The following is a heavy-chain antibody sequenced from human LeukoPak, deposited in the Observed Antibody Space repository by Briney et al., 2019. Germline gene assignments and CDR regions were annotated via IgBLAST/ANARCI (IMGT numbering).Heavy chain of an antibody. J-gene: IGHJ4*02. Sequence: GGSLRLSCAGSGFIFNNYAMHWVRQPPGKGLEWVSATSASGASTYYADSVKGRFTISRDISKNTLYLQMNSLRDEDTALYYCARAGAYSSSSYDYWGQGALVTDSS. CDR1: GFIFNNYA. CDR3: ARAGAYSSSSYDY. V-gene: IGHV3-23*01. CDR2: TSASGAST. D-gene: IGHD6-6*01.